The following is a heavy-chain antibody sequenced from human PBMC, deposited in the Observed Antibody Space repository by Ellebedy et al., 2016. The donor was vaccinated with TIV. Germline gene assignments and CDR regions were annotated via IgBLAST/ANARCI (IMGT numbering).Heavy chain of an antibody. Sequence: GESLKISCAASGFTFSSHAMNWVRQAPGKGLEWVSYLSSSSSAIDYADSVKGRFTISRDNAKNSLYLQMNSLRAEDTAIYFCARDPVGVGPAFDVWGQGTMVTVSS. CDR1: GFTFSSHA. V-gene: IGHV3-48*01. CDR3: ARDPVGVGPAFDV. CDR2: LSSSSSAI. J-gene: IGHJ3*01. D-gene: IGHD4-23*01.